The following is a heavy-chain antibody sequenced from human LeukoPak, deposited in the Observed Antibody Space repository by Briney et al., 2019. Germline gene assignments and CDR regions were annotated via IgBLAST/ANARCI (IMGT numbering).Heavy chain of an antibody. CDR3: ARDGRVDYGDYTFDF. CDR1: GGSISSYS. CDR2: IYYTGST. V-gene: IGHV4-59*01. D-gene: IGHD4-17*01. Sequence: PSETLSLTCTVSGGSISSYSWSWIRQPPGKRLEWIGYIYYTGSTNYNPYLKSRVTISVDTSKNQFSLKLSSVTAADTAVYYCARDGRVDYGDYTFDFWGQGILVTVSS. J-gene: IGHJ4*02.